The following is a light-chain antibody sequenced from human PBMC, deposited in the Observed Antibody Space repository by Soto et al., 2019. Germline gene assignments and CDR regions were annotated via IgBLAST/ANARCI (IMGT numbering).Light chain of an antibody. Sequence: DIQMTQAPSTLSASVGDSVTISCRASQNINAWLAWYQQKPGKAPKLLIYDVSTLDSGVPSRFSGSGSGTEFTLTISSLQPDDFATYYCQQYNSYSETFGQGTKVDIK. CDR2: DVS. V-gene: IGKV1-5*01. CDR3: QQYNSYSET. J-gene: IGKJ1*01. CDR1: QNINAW.